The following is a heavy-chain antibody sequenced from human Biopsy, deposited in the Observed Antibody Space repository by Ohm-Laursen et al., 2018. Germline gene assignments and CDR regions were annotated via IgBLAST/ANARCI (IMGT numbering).Heavy chain of an antibody. D-gene: IGHD3-10*01. V-gene: IGHV3-9*01. Sequence: SLRLSCAAPGFNFNHYAMQWVRQVPGKGLEWVPSISWSNDNIHYADSVKGRFTISRDNAKNSLYLQMNSLRAEDTAFYYCAKVRKGFGESGSQYNSDMDVWGQGTTVTVSS. CDR3: AKVRKGFGESGSQYNSDMDV. CDR2: ISWSNDNI. CDR1: GFNFNHYA. J-gene: IGHJ6*02.